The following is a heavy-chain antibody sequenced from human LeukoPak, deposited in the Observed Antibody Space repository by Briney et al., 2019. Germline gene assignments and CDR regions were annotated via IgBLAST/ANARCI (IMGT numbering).Heavy chain of an antibody. CDR3: ASRWGRNLGYSGYLDY. V-gene: IGHV4-39*01. CDR2: IHYSGST. D-gene: IGHD3-16*01. Sequence: SETLSLTCTVSGGSISSSGYYWGWIRQPPGKGLEWIGSIHYSGSTYHNPSLKSRVTISVDTSKNQFSLKLSSVTAADTAVYYCASRWGRNLGYSGYLDYWGQGTLVTVSS. J-gene: IGHJ4*02. CDR1: GGSISSSGYY.